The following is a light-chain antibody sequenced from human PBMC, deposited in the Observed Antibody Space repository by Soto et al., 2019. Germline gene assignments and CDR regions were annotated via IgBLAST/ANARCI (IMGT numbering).Light chain of an antibody. V-gene: IGKV1-5*03. CDR2: RAS. Sequence: DIPMTQSPSTLSASVGDRVTITCRASHSIRSYLAWYQQIPGKAPKLLIHRASYLESGVPSRFSGSGSETDFTLAIGSLQPEDSATYFYQQYYIYPPAFGPGTKVQIK. CDR3: QQYYIYPPA. J-gene: IGKJ3*01. CDR1: HSIRSY.